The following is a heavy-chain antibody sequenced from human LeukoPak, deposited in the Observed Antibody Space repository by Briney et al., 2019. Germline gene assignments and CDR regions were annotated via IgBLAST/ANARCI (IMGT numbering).Heavy chain of an antibody. Sequence: SETLSLTCTVSGASISSYYWSWIRQPPGKGLEWIGYIYTSGSTNYNPSLKSRVTISVDTSKNQFSLKLSSVTAADTAVYYCARRYRTGTTFGSRYYYYYYMDVWGKGTTVTVSS. CDR3: ARRYRTGTTFGSRYYYYYYMDV. J-gene: IGHJ6*03. V-gene: IGHV4-4*09. CDR2: IYTSGST. CDR1: GASISSYY. D-gene: IGHD1-1*01.